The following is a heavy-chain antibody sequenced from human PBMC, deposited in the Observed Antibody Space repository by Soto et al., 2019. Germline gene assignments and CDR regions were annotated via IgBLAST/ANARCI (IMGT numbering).Heavy chain of an antibody. D-gene: IGHD2-15*01. CDR2: TYYRSKWYN. J-gene: IGHJ1*01. Sequence: SQTLSLTCAISGDSVSSNSAAWNWIRQSPSRGLEWLGRTYYRSKWYNDYAVSVKSRITINPDTSKNQFSLQLNSVTPEDTAVYYCAPEWGSGVSCYHEGSLPQRYARPRPKDLANPLQ. V-gene: IGHV6-1*01. CDR1: GDSVSSNSAA. CDR3: APEWGSGVSCYHEGSLPQRYARPRPKDLANPLQ.